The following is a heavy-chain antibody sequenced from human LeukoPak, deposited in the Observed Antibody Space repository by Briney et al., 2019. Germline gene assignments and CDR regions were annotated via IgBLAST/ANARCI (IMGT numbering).Heavy chain of an antibody. V-gene: IGHV3-66*01. Sequence: GGSLRLSFAASGFTVSRNYMSWVRQAPGKGLEWVSVIYSGGSTYYADSVKGRFTISRDNSKNTLYLQMNSLRAEDTAVYYCARDRDFWSGLFYYYYYMDVWGKGTTVTVSS. CDR1: GFTVSRNY. CDR2: IYSGGST. CDR3: ARDRDFWSGLFYYYYYMDV. D-gene: IGHD3-3*01. J-gene: IGHJ6*03.